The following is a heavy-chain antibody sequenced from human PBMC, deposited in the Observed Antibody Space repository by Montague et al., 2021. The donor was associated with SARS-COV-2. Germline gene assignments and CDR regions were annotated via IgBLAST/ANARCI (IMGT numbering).Heavy chain of an antibody. CDR1: GDSISSNTAT. D-gene: IGHD2-15*01. CDR3: ARTTTRMLYPENAFDI. V-gene: IGHV6-1*01. Sequence: CAISGDSISSNTATWNWIRQSPSRGLEWLGRTYYRSKWYHDYAISLNSRITINPDTSKNQSSLQLSSVAPEDTAVFYCARTTTRMLYPENAFDIWGQGTMVTVSS. J-gene: IGHJ3*02. CDR2: TYYRSKWYH.